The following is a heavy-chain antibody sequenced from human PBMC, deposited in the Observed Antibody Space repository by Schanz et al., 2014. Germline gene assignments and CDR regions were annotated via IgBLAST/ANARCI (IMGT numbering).Heavy chain of an antibody. CDR3: ATEGPRGTRHPINYYYAMDN. CDR1: GFTVSSNY. J-gene: IGHJ6*02. CDR2: ISFSGNTI. D-gene: IGHD6-6*01. Sequence: EVQLVESGGGLVQPGGSLRLSCAASGFTVSSNYMSWVRQAPGKGLEWISYISFSGNTIYYADSVKGRFTISRDNAKNSVFLQMNRLRAEDTAVYYCATEGPRGTRHPINYYYAMDNWGQGTKVTV. V-gene: IGHV3-48*01.